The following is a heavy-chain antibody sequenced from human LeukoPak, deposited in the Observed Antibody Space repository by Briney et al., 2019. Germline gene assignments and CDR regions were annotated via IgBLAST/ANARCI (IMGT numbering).Heavy chain of an antibody. J-gene: IGHJ4*02. CDR3: ARAYSGYNYGY. V-gene: IGHV3-7*04. CDR2: IKPDGSAK. Sequence: GGSLRLSCAASGFTFNSHAMSWVRQAPGKGPEWVANIKPDGSAKYYVNSVKGRFTISRENAKNSLYLQMNSLRAEDTAIYYCARAYSGYNYGYWGQGTLVTVSS. CDR1: GFTFNSHA. D-gene: IGHD5-12*01.